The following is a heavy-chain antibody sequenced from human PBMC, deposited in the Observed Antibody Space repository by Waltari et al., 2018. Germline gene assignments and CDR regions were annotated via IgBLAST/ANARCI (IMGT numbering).Heavy chain of an antibody. CDR2: IKQDGSEK. CDR3: ARGLSIRAMTMVVTIDY. V-gene: IGHV3-7*01. J-gene: IGHJ4*02. CDR1: GFTFSPYW. Sequence: EVQLVESGGGLVQPGGSLRLSCAASGFTFSPYWLTWGRQAPGKGLEWVASIKQDGSEKYYVDSVKGRFTISRDNAKNSLYLQMNSLRDEDTAVYYCARGLSIRAMTMVVTIDYWGQGTLVTVSS. D-gene: IGHD4-17*01.